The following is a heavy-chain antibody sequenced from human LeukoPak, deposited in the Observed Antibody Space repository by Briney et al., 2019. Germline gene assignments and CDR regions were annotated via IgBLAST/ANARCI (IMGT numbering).Heavy chain of an antibody. CDR1: GGSITSYY. CDR3: ARRAVAENYFDY. V-gene: IGHV4-59*08. D-gene: IGHD6-19*01. Sequence: PSETLSLTCTVSGGSITSYYWSWIRQPPGKGLEWIGYIYSSGSTTYNPSFRSRVTISVDTSKNQFSLRLTSVTAADTAVYYCARRAVAENYFDYWGQGTLVTDSS. CDR2: IYSSGST. J-gene: IGHJ4*02.